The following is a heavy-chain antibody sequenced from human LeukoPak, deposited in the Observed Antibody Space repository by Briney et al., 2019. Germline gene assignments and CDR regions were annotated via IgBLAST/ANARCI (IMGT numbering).Heavy chain of an antibody. CDR3: AREGDRLTFDY. D-gene: IGHD3-16*01. CDR2: IKQDGSEK. J-gene: IGHJ4*02. V-gene: IGHV3-7*03. CDR1: GFTFSGYW. Sequence: PGGSLRLSCAASGFTFSGYWMSWVRQAPGKGLEGVANIKQDGSEKYYVDSVKGRFTISRDNAKNSLYLQMNSLRAEDTAVYYCAREGDRLTFDYWGQGTLVTVSS.